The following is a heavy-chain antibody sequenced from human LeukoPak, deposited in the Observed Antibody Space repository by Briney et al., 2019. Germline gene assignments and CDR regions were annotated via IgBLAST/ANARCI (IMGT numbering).Heavy chain of an antibody. CDR3: AKDPSEYCSGGSCRYFDY. D-gene: IGHD2-15*01. V-gene: IGHV3-30*02. Sequence: PGGSLRLSCAASGFTFSSYGMHWVRQAPGKGLEWVAFIRYDGSKKYYADSVKGRFTISRDNSKNTLYLQMNSLRAEDTAVYYCAKDPSEYCSGGSCRYFDYWGQGTLATVSS. J-gene: IGHJ4*02. CDR2: IRYDGSKK. CDR1: GFTFSSYG.